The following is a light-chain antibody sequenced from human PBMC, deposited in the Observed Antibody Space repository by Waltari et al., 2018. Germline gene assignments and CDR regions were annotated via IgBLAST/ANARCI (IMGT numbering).Light chain of an antibody. Sequence: EIVVTQSPATLSVSPGERATLSCRASQSVSSNLAWYQQKPGQAPRRLIDDASTVATGIPARFSGSGSGTEFSLTISSLQSEDFAIDYCQQYNKWPYTFGQGTKLEIK. J-gene: IGKJ2*01. V-gene: IGKV3-15*01. CDR3: QQYNKWPYT. CDR1: QSVSSN. CDR2: DAS.